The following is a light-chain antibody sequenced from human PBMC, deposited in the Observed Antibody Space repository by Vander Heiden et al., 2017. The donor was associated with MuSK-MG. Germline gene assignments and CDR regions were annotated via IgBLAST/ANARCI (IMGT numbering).Light chain of an antibody. Sequence: DIQMTQSPSTLSASVGDRVTITCRASLSISNFLAWYQQKPGKPPKPLIYQASSVESGVPSRLSGSGSGTEFTRTSSNLQPDDFATYYCQQDITYATFGQGTKVEVK. V-gene: IGKV1-5*03. CDR2: QAS. CDR3: QQDITYAT. CDR1: LSISNF. J-gene: IGKJ1*01.